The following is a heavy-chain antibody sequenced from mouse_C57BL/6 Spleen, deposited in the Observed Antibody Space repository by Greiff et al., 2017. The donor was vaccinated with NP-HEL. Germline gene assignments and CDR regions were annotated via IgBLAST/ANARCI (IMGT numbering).Heavy chain of an antibody. J-gene: IGHJ1*03. CDR2: INPGSGGT. CDR1: GYAFTNYL. V-gene: IGHV1-54*01. CDR3: ARGNLDFDV. Sequence: VQLQQSGAELVRPGTSVKVSCKASGYAFTNYLIEWVKQRPGQGLEWIGVINPGSGGTNYNEKFKGKATLTADKSSSTAYMQLSSLTSEDSAVYLCARGNLDFDVWGTGTTVTVSS.